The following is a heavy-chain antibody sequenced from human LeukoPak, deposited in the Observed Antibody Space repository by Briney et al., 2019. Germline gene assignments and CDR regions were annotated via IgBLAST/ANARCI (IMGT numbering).Heavy chain of an antibody. V-gene: IGHV4-30-2*01. Sequence: SETLSLTCTVSGGSISSGGYYWSWIRQPPGKGLEWIGYIYHSGSTYYNPSLKSRVTISVDRSKNQFSLKLSSVTAADTAVYYCAREWRYSGSSDDAFDIWGQGTMVTVSS. CDR1: GGSISSGGYY. CDR3: AREWRYSGSSDDAFDI. D-gene: IGHD1-26*01. J-gene: IGHJ3*02. CDR2: IYHSGST.